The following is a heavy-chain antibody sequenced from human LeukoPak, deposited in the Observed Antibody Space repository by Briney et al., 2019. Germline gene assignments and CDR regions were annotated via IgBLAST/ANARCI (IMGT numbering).Heavy chain of an antibody. D-gene: IGHD3-10*01. J-gene: IGHJ4*02. CDR3: ARDNYYGSGSYPY. CDR2: IDYSGST. Sequence: ASETLSLTCTVSGGSVSSGSYYWSWIRQPPGKGLEWIGYIDYSGSTNYNPSLKSRVTISVDTSKNQFSLKLSSVTAADTAVYYCARDNYYGSGSYPYWGQGTLVTVSS. V-gene: IGHV4-61*01. CDR1: GGSVSSGSYY.